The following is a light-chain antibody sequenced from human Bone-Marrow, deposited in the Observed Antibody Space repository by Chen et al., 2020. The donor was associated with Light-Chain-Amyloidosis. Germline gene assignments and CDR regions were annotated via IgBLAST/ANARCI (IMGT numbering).Light chain of an antibody. CDR3: IIWHSSAWV. Sequence: QAVLTQPSFLSASPGASASLTSTLRSGINVGTYRIYWYKQKPGSPPQYLLRYKSDSEKQPGAGVPSRFSGCKGASANAGILLISGLQSEDEADYCCIIWHSSAWVFGGGTKLTVL. CDR2: YKSDSEK. CDR1: SGINVGTYR. J-gene: IGLJ3*02. V-gene: IGLV5-45*03.